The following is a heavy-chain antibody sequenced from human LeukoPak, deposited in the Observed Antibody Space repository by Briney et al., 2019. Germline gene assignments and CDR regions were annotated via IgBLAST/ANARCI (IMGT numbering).Heavy chain of an antibody. D-gene: IGHD2-15*01. J-gene: IGHJ4*02. Sequence: SETLSLTCTVSGGSISSGGYYWSWIRQHPGKGLEWIGYIYYSGSTYYSPSLKSRVAISVDTSKNQFSLKLSSVTAADTAVYYCARGRGLLRFDYWGQGTLVTVSS. CDR1: GGSISSGGYY. V-gene: IGHV4-31*03. CDR3: ARGRGLLRFDY. CDR2: IYYSGST.